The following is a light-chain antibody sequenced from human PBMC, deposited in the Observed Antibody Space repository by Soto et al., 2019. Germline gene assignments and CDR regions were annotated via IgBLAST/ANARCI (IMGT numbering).Light chain of an antibody. Sequence: QTVVTQEPSFSVSPGGTVTLTCGLNSGSVSTSYYPSWYQQTPGQAPRTLIYNTNTRSSGVPAHFSGSILGNKAALTITGAQADDESDYYCVLYMGGGTLVFGGGTKLTVL. V-gene: IGLV8-61*01. J-gene: IGLJ3*02. CDR3: VLYMGGGTLV. CDR2: NTN. CDR1: SGSVSTSYY.